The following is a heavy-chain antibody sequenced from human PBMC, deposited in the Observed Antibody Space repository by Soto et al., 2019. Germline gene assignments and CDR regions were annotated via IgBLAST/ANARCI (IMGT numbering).Heavy chain of an antibody. V-gene: IGHV4-59*01. CDR2: IHYSGTT. D-gene: IGHD6-13*01. Sequence: SETLSLTCTVSGGSMRNYFWTWIRQPPGKGLEWIGYIHYSGTTSFFPSYNPSLRSRVTISEDTSKNQFSLKSLSVTTADTAVYFCAAGEASSRNLAPYYLDFWGQGTLVTVSS. CDR3: AAGEASSRNLAPYYLDF. J-gene: IGHJ4*02. CDR1: GGSMRNYF.